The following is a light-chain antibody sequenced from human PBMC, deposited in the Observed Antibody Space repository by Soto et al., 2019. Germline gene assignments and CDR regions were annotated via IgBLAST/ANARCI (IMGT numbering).Light chain of an antibody. V-gene: IGLV6-57*04. CDR3: QSSQDDFWV. CDR1: SGSIASNY. CDR2: EDN. Sequence: NFMLTQPHSVSESPGKTVTISCTRSSGSIASNYVQWYQQRPGSAPTTVIYEDNQRPSGVPDRFSGSIDSSSNSASLTISGLKTEDEADYYCQSSQDDFWVFGGGTQLTVL. J-gene: IGLJ3*02.